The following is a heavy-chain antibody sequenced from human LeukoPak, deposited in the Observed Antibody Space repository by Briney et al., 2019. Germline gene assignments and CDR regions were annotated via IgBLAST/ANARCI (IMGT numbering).Heavy chain of an antibody. CDR1: GGTFSSYA. CDR2: IIPIFGTA. D-gene: IGHD6-19*01. V-gene: IGHV1-69*13. CDR3: ARVGIAVAGEEDY. Sequence: ASVTVSCKASGGTFSSYAIGWVRQAPGQGLEWMGGIIPIFGTANYAQKFQGRVTITADESTSTAYMELSSLRSEDTAVYYCARVGIAVAGEEDYWGQGTLVTVSS. J-gene: IGHJ4*02.